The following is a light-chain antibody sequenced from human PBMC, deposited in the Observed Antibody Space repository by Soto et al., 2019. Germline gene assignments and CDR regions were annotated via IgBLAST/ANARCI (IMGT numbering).Light chain of an antibody. V-gene: IGKV4-1*01. Sequence: DIVMTQSPDSLAVSLGERATINCKSSQSILYSSNNKNYLVWYQQKPGQPPKMLIYWASTRESGVPDQFSGSGSGTDFTLTISSLQAEDVAVYYCQQYYSTPFTFGPGTKVDIK. J-gene: IGKJ3*01. CDR2: WAS. CDR1: QSILYSSNNKNY. CDR3: QQYYSTPFT.